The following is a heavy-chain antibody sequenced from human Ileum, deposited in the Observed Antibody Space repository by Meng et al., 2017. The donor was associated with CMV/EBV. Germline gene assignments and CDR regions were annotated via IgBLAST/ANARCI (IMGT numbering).Heavy chain of an antibody. CDR2: VFYSGST. CDR3: ARELRYGDYYFDS. J-gene: IGHJ4*02. CDR1: GDSSISDDHY. D-gene: IGHD4-17*01. V-gene: IGHV4-30-4*08. Sequence: QVQLQESGPGLVKSSQTLSLTCNVSGDSSISDDHYWSWIRQPPGKGLEWIGYVFYSGSTYYNPSLMSRVTISVDTSKNQFSLRLSSVTAADTAVYYCARELRYGDYYFDSWGQGTLVTVSS.